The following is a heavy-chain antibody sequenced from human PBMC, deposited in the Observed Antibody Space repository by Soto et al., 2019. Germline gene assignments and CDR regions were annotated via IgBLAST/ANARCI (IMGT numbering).Heavy chain of an antibody. V-gene: IGHV4-61*01. CDR1: GGSVSSGSHQ. Sequence: QVQLQESGPGLVKPSETLSLTCTVSGGSVSSGSHQWSWIRQSPGKGLEWIGYIYYSGSTYYNPSLKSRVTISVDTSKNQFSLKLSSVTAADTAVYYCARASVGAISWYFDLWGRGTLVTVSS. D-gene: IGHD1-26*01. J-gene: IGHJ2*01. CDR3: ARASVGAISWYFDL. CDR2: IYYSGST.